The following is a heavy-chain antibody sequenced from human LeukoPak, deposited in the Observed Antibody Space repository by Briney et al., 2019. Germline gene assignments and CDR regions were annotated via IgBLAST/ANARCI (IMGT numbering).Heavy chain of an antibody. Sequence: GGSLRLSCAASGFTFSSYWMSWVRQAPGKGLEWVANIKQDGSEKYYVDSVKGRFTISRDNAKNSLYLQMNSLRAEDTAVYYCVLFTWIQLWFYWGQGTLVTVSS. CDR1: GFTFSSYW. V-gene: IGHV3-7*01. CDR3: VLFTWIQLWFY. D-gene: IGHD5-18*01. J-gene: IGHJ4*02. CDR2: IKQDGSEK.